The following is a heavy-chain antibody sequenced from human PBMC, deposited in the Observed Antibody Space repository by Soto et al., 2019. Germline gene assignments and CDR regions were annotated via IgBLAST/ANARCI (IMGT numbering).Heavy chain of an antibody. V-gene: IGHV1-18*04. D-gene: IGHD3-3*01. Sequence: ASVKVSCKASGYTFTSYGITWVRQAPGQGLEWMGWISAYNGRTNYAQKVQGRVTMTTDTSTNTAHMELRSLRSDDTAVYYCARDPVSALLPRGWFDPWGQGTLVTVSS. CDR3: ARDPVSALLPRGWFDP. J-gene: IGHJ5*02. CDR2: ISAYNGRT. CDR1: GYTFTSYG.